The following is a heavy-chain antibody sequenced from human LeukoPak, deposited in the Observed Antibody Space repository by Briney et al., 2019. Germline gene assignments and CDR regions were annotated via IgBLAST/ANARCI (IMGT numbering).Heavy chain of an antibody. CDR3: ARVGSSGWYVTYYFDY. CDR2: ISSSGSTI. V-gene: IGHV3-11*01. J-gene: IGHJ4*02. CDR1: GCTFSDYY. D-gene: IGHD6-19*01. Sequence: GGSLRLSCAASGCTFSDYYMSWIRQAPGKGLEWVSYISSSGSTIYYADSVKGRFTISRDNAKNSLYLQMNSLRAEDTAVYYCARVGSSGWYVTYYFDYWGQGTLVTVSS.